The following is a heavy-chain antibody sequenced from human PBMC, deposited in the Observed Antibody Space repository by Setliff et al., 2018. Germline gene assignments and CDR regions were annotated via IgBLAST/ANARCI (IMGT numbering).Heavy chain of an antibody. Sequence: LSLTCTVSGGSISGFAWNWIRQFPGKRLGWIGEISSSGGTLYTPSLRSRVSMSVDTSRNQFSLNLTSMTAADTAVYYCARIWGYGDFYFGYWGQGTLVTVSS. D-gene: IGHD4-17*01. V-gene: IGHV4-59*01. CDR2: ISSSGGT. J-gene: IGHJ4*02. CDR3: ARIWGYGDFYFGY. CDR1: GGSISGFA.